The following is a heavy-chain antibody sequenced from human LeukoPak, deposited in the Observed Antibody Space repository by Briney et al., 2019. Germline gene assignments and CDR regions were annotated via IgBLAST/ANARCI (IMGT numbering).Heavy chain of an antibody. Sequence: GGSLRLSCAASGFTFSSYSMNWVRQAPGKGGEWVSSISSSSSYIYYADSVKGRFTISRDNAKNSLYLQMNSLRAEDTAVYYCARESNQGYYFDYWGQGTLVTVSS. CDR2: ISSSSSYI. CDR3: ARESNQGYYFDY. V-gene: IGHV3-21*01. CDR1: GFTFSSYS. J-gene: IGHJ4*02.